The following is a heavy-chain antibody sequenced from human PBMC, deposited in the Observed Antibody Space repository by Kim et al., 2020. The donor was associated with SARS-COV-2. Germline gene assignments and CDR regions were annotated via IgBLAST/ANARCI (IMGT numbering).Heavy chain of an antibody. V-gene: IGHV4-61*01. J-gene: IGHJ3*02. CDR2: IYYSGST. Sequence: SETLSLTCTVSGGSVSSGSYYWSWIRQPPGKGLEWIGYIYYSGSTNYNPSLKSRVTISVDTSKNQFSLKLSSVTAADTAVYYCARHPNYFTASDAFDIWGQGTMVTVSS. CDR3: ARHPNYFTASDAFDI. D-gene: IGHD5-18*01. CDR1: GGSVSSGSYY.